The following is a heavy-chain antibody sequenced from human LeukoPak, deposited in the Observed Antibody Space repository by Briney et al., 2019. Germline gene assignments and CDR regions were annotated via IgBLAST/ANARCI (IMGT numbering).Heavy chain of an antibody. CDR2: ISGSGGST. CDR1: GFTFSSYA. V-gene: IGHV3-23*01. J-gene: IGHJ4*02. D-gene: IGHD3-22*01. CDR3: AKDPRAGYYDSSGSNFDY. Sequence: GGSLRLSCAASGFTFSSYAMSWVRQAPGKGLEWVSAISGSGGSTYYADSVKGRFTISRDNSKNTLYLQMNSLRAEDTAVYYCAKDPRAGYYDSSGSNFDYWGQGTLVTVSS.